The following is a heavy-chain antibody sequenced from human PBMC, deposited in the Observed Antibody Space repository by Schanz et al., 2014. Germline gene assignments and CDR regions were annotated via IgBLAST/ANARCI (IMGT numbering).Heavy chain of an antibody. V-gene: IGHV1-18*01. Sequence: QVQLVQSGAEMKKPGASVKVSCKASGYTFTSYGITWVRQAPGQGLEGIGWISTSIGNTNYAQKFQGRVTMTTDTSTSTAYMELRSLRFDDTAVYYCARNIIATARAYDIWGQGTMVTVSS. CDR2: ISTSIGNT. D-gene: IGHD6-13*01. CDR3: ARNIIATARAYDI. CDR1: GYTFTSYG. J-gene: IGHJ3*02.